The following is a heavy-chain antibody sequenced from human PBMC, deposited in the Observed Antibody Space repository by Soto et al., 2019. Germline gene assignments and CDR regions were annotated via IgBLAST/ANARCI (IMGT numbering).Heavy chain of an antibody. J-gene: IGHJ4*01. D-gene: IGHD1-26*01. CDR2: ISPRGGQT. V-gene: IGHV1-46*01. CDR1: GYTFTNFN. CDR3: ARDWALQPGSTWWVTDY. Sequence: QVQMVQSETEVRKPGASVRLSCKASGYTFTNFNVFWVRQAPGQGLEWMGIISPRGGQTNYAHKFHGRVTLTSDTCTSTVYMEMTTLTSGDTAVYYCARDWALQPGSTWWVTDYWGQGTLVFVSS.